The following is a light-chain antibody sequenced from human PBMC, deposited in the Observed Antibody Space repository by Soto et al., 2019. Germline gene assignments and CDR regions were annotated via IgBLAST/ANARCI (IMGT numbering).Light chain of an antibody. V-gene: IGKV1-39*01. CDR3: KQSYSTIN. Sequence: DIQITHSPSSLSASVVDRVTITFLASQTISRYLNWYQQKPGKAPKLLIYGASGLQSGVPSRFSGSGSGIDFTLTISSLQPEDFATYYCKQSYSTINFGQGTRLEIK. J-gene: IGKJ5*01. CDR1: QTISRY. CDR2: GAS.